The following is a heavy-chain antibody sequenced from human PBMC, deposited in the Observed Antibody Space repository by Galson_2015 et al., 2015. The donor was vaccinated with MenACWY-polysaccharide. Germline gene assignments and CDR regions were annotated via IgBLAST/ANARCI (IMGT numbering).Heavy chain of an antibody. Sequence: SLRLSCAASGFTFSSYEMNWVCQAPGKGLEWVSYISSSGSTIYYADSVKGRFTISRDNAKNSLYLQMNSLRAEDTAVYYCARVPNYSSSWYVGYWGQGTLVTVSS. CDR1: GFTFSSYE. CDR2: ISSSGSTI. J-gene: IGHJ4*02. D-gene: IGHD6-13*01. V-gene: IGHV3-48*03. CDR3: ARVPNYSSSWYVGY.